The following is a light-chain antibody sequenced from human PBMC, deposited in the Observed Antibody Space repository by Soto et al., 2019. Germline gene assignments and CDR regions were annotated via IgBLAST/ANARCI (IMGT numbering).Light chain of an antibody. CDR2: GAS. J-gene: IGKJ4*01. Sequence: EMVVTQSPGTLSLSPGERATLSWRASQSDTNAYLTWYQQKPGQAPRLLIYGASTRATGIPDRFSGSGSGTDFTLTISRVESEDFAVYYCHYYGGPFGGGTKIEIK. CDR1: QSDTNAY. CDR3: HYYGGP. V-gene: IGKV3-20*01.